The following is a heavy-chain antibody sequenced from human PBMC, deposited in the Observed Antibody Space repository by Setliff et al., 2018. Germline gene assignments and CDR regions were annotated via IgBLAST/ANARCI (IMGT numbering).Heavy chain of an antibody. V-gene: IGHV3-7*03. CDR2: IKQDGSEK. J-gene: IGHJ4*02. D-gene: IGHD2-21*01. CDR3: VRDSPYCVNGVCRGY. Sequence: QAGGSLRLSCAASGFTFINYWMSWVRQAPGTGLEWLANIKQDGSEKFYVDSVKCRFTISRDNAKNSLYLQMNNLRAEDTAVYYCVRDSPYCVNGVCRGYWGQGTQVTV. CDR1: GFTFINYW.